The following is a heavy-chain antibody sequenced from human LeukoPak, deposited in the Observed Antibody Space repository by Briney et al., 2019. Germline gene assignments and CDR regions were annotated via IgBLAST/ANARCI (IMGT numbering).Heavy chain of an antibody. J-gene: IGHJ4*02. Sequence: PSETLSLTCIVSGGSISSTTYYWGWIRQPPGKRLEWIGSIYYSGSTNYNPSLKSRVTISVDKSKNQFSLKLSSVTAADTAVYYCASGGYCSGGSCGIDYWGQGTLVTVSS. CDR3: ASGGYCSGGSCGIDY. CDR1: GGSISSTTYY. V-gene: IGHV4-39*07. D-gene: IGHD2-15*01. CDR2: IYYSGST.